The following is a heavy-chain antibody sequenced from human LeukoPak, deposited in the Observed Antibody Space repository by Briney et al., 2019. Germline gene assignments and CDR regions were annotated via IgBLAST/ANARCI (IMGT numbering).Heavy chain of an antibody. V-gene: IGHV3-23*01. Sequence: QTGGSLRLSCAASGFTFSSYAMTWVRQAPGKGLDWVSGISGSGGSTYYADSVKGRFTISRDNSKNTLYLQMNSLRAEDTAVYYCAKVTLPYCSVSSCYPLEYWGQGTLVTVSS. J-gene: IGHJ4*02. CDR1: GFTFSSYA. CDR3: AKVTLPYCSVSSCYPLEY. D-gene: IGHD2-15*01. CDR2: ISGSGGST.